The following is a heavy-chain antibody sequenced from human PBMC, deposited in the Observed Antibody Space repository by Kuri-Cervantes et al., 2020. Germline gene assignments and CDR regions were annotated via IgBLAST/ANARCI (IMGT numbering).Heavy chain of an antibody. CDR1: GFIFSDHY. J-gene: IGHJ4*02. CDR2: TRNKAYSYTT. CDR3: ARGRNPDY. Sequence: GGSLRLSCAASGFIFSDHYMDWVRQAPGKGLEWVGRTRNKAYSYTTKYAASVKGRFTISRDVSKNSLHLQMNSLKTEDTAVYYCARGRNPDYWGQGTRGTVSS. D-gene: IGHD1-14*01. V-gene: IGHV3-72*01.